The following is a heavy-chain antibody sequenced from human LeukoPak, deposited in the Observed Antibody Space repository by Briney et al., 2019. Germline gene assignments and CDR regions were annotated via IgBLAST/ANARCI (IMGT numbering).Heavy chain of an antibody. D-gene: IGHD5-18*01. CDR1: GYTFSDYY. CDR3: AREGRIEVDTNWFYT. CDR2: INRKTGDT. Sequence: ASLTVSCNASGYTFSDYYMHWVRQPPGQGLEWMGWINRKTGDTNSAQRFHGRIAMSRDSSISTFYMDLSGLTSDDTAMYYCAREGRIEVDTNWFYTSGQGT. V-gene: IGHV1-2*02. J-gene: IGHJ5*02.